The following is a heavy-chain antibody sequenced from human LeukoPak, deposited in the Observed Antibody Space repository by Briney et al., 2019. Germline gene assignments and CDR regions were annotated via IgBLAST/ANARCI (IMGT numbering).Heavy chain of an antibody. CDR3: TRHWSTGTSFYPFDF. CDR2: VYHSGNT. D-gene: IGHD1-26*01. CDR1: GGSISSHF. Sequence: SETLSLTCTVSGGSISSHFWSWVRQAPGKGLEWVGYVYHSGNTYYNTSLKRRGTISVETSKTQFALRRTAGTAADTAVYYCTRHWSTGTSFYPFDFWGQGTLVTVSP. V-gene: IGHV4-59*08. J-gene: IGHJ4*02.